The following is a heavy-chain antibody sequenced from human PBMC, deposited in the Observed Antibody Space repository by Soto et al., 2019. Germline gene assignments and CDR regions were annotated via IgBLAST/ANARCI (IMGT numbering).Heavy chain of an antibody. CDR1: GYTFTSYG. CDR3: AADCSGGSCYSGGSFI. J-gene: IGHJ3*02. CDR2: ISAYNGNT. D-gene: IGHD2-15*01. Sequence: GASVKVSCKASGYTFTSYGISWVRQAPGQRLEWMGWISAYNGNTNYAQKLQGRVTMTTDTSTSTAYMELRSLRSDDTAVYYCAADCSGGSCYSGGSFIWGQGTMVTVSS. V-gene: IGHV1-18*01.